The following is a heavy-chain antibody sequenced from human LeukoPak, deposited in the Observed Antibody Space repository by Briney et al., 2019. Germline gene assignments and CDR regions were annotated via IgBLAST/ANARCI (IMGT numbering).Heavy chain of an antibody. J-gene: IGHJ5*02. D-gene: IGHD1-26*01. V-gene: IGHV4-59*08. CDR3: ARLFRSRRFDP. CDR1: GGSISSYY. CDR2: IYYSGST. Sequence: SETLSLTCTVSGGSISSYYWSWIRQPPGKGLEWIGYIYYSGSTNYNPSLKSRVTISVDTSKNQFSLKLSSVTAADTAVYYCARLFRSRRFDPLGQGTLVTVSS.